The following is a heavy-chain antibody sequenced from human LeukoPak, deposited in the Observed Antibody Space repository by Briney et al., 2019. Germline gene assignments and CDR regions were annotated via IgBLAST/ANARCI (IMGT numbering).Heavy chain of an antibody. J-gene: IGHJ4*02. D-gene: IGHD3-22*01. CDR1: GFTFSSYD. CDR2: IGIAGDT. Sequence: PGGSLRLSCAASGFTFSSYDMHWVRQATGKGLEWVSAIGIAGDTYYPGSVKGRFTISRDNAKNPLYLQMNSLRAEDTAVYYCARDIPPYYDSSGYYFDYWGQGTLVTVSS. V-gene: IGHV3-13*01. CDR3: ARDIPPYYDSSGYYFDY.